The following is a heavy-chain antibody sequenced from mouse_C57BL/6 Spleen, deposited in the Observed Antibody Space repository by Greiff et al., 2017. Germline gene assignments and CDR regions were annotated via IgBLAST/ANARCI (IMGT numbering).Heavy chain of an antibody. CDR1: GYTFTDYN. CDR2: INPNNGGT. V-gene: IGHV1-22*01. CDR3: ASNAYYSNYNYAMDY. D-gene: IGHD2-5*01. Sequence: EVQLQESGPELVKPGASVKMSCKASGYTFTDYNMHWVKQSHGKSLEWIGYINPNNGGTSYNQKFKGKATLTVNKSSSTAYMELRSLTSEDSAVYYCASNAYYSNYNYAMDYWGQGTSVTVSS. J-gene: IGHJ4*01.